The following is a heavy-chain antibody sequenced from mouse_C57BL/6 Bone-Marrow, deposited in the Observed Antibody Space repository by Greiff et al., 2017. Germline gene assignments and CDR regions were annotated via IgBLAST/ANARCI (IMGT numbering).Heavy chain of an antibody. CDR1: GYTFTSYG. CDR3: ARNFRFAY. Sequence: VQLQQSGAELARPGASVKLSCKASGYTFTSYGISWVKQRTGQGLEWIGEIYPRSGNTYYNEKFKGKATLTADKSSSTAYMEVRSLTSEDSAVYFCARNFRFAYWGQGTLVTVSA. V-gene: IGHV1-81*01. CDR2: IYPRSGNT. J-gene: IGHJ3*01.